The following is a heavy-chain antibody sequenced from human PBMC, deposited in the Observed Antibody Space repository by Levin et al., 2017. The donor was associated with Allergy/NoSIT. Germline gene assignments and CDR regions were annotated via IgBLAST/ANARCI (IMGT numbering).Heavy chain of an antibody. CDR3: TADVPWRGGGELDF. J-gene: IGHJ4*02. CDR2: IKSGGST. D-gene: IGHD4-17*01. V-gene: IGHV3-15*01. CDR1: GFTFSNAW. Sequence: GGSLRLSCAASGFTFSNAWMNWVRQAPGKGLEWVGVIKSGGSTDYAAPVKGRFTFSRDDSKSTVLLQMDSLKSEDTAVYYGTADVPWRGGGELDFWGQGTLVTVSA.